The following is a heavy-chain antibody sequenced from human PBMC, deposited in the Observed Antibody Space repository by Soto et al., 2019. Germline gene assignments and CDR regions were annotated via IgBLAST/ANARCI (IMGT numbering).Heavy chain of an antibody. Sequence: QITLKESGPTLVKPTQTLTLTCNFSGFSLSTRGVGVGWIRQPPGKALEWLTLIYWDDAKEYSLSLWSRITITKDPPKPPVVLTMTDMAPVETATYHCAHKGGGDRILDYWGQGNLVTLSS. D-gene: IGHD3-16*01. CDR2: IYWDDAK. CDR1: GFSLSTRGVG. V-gene: IGHV2-5*02. J-gene: IGHJ4*02. CDR3: AHKGGGDRILDY.